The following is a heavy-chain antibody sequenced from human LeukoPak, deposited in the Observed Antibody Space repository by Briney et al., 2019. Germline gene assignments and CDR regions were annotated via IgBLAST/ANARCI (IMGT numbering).Heavy chain of an antibody. CDR3: AARNY. Sequence: KSSETLSLTCAVYGGSFSGYYWSWIRQPPGKGLEWIGEINHSGSTNYNPSLKSRVTTSVDTSKNQFSLKLSSVTAADTAVYYCAARNYWGQGTLVTVSS. J-gene: IGHJ4*02. CDR2: INHSGST. V-gene: IGHV4-34*01. CDR1: GGSFSGYY.